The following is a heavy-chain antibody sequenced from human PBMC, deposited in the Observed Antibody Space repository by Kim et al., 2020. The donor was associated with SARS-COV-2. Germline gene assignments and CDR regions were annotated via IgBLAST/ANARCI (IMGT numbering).Heavy chain of an antibody. CDR3: AKDSYSGYEYFDY. D-gene: IGHD5-12*01. CDR1: GFTFDDYA. CDR2: ISWNSGSI. Sequence: GGSLRLSCAASGFTFDDYAMHWVRQAPGKGLEWVSGISWNSGSIGYADSVKGRFTISRDNAKNSLYLQMNSLRAEDTALYYCAKDSYSGYEYFDYWGQGTLVTVSS. V-gene: IGHV3-9*01. J-gene: IGHJ4*02.